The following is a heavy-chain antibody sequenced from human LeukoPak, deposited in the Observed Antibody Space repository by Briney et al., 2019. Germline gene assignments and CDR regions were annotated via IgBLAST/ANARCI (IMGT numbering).Heavy chain of an antibody. CDR2: IIPIFGTA. CDR1: GGSFSGYA. Sequence: SVKVSCKASGGSFSGYAITWVRQAPGQGLEWMGRIIPIFGTANYAQKFQGRVTITADIVSSTAYMEVNSLTSDDTAVYFCAKQGAARQDYYMDVWGNGTTVTVSS. J-gene: IGHJ6*03. D-gene: IGHD5-18*01. V-gene: IGHV1-69*06. CDR3: AKQGAARQDYYMDV.